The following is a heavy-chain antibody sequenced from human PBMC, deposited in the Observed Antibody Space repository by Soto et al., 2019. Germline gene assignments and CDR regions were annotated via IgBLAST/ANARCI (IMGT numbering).Heavy chain of an antibody. CDR1: GFSFSTSG. CDR2: IWYDGSND. V-gene: IGHV3-33*01. J-gene: IGHJ4*02. Sequence: GGSLRLSCAASGFSFSTSGMQWVRQAPGKGLEWVAEIWYDGSNDFYSDSVKGRFTISRDNAKNTLFLQMDSLRAEDTAMYYCGRGYNYADYWGQGTQVTVSS. CDR3: GRGYNYADY. D-gene: IGHD5-18*01.